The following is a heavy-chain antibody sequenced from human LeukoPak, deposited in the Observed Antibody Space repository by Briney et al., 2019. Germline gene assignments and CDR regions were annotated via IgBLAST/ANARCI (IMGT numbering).Heavy chain of an antibody. V-gene: IGHV3-48*03. CDR2: SSGSGSTT. J-gene: IGHJ4*02. CDR3: AREILGYGDY. D-gene: IGHD5-12*01. Sequence: GGSLRPSCVASGFTFSNYEMNWVRQAPGKGLEWLSYSSGSGSTTHYADSVKGRFTVSRDNAKNSLYLQMNSLRAEDTAVYYCAREILGYGDYWGQGTLVTVSS. CDR1: GFTFSNYE.